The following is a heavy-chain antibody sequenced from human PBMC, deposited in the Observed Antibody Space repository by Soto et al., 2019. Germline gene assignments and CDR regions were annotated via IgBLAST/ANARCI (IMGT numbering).Heavy chain of an antibody. J-gene: IGHJ4*02. CDR2: ISTSSSYI. Sequence: PGGSLRLSCAASGFTFSSYSMNWVRQAPGKGLEWVSSISTSSSYIYYADSVKGRFTISRDNAKNSLYLQMNSLRVDDTAVYYCARVPRVGRTPDYWGLGTLVTVSS. CDR3: ARVPRVGRTPDY. CDR1: GFTFSSYS. V-gene: IGHV3-21*01. D-gene: IGHD1-26*01.